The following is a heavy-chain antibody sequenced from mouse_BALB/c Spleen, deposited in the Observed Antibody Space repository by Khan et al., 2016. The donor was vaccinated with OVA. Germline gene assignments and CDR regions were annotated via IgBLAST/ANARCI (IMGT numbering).Heavy chain of an antibody. CDR1: GYSITSDYA. J-gene: IGHJ2*01. CDR2: ISYSGNT. CDR3: AEGYGGDFDY. V-gene: IGHV3-2*02. D-gene: IGHD2-10*02. Sequence: VQLQQSGPGLVKPSQSLSLTCTVTGYSITSDYAWNWIRQLPGNKLEWMGFISYSGNTKYNPYLKSRISITRDTSKNQFFLQLNSVTTEDTATXYCAEGYGGDFDYWGQGTTLTVSS.